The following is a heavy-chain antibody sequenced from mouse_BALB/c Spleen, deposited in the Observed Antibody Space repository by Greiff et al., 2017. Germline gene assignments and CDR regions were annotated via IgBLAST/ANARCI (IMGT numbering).Heavy chain of an antibody. Sequence: EVKLMESGGGFVQPGGSLRLSCAASGFTFTDYYMSWVRQPPGKALEWLGFIRNKANGYTTEYSASVKGLFTIYRENSQSILYLKMNTLRAEDSATYYCARYYDGNYAMDYWGQGTSVTVSA. CDR3: ARYYDGNYAMDY. CDR1: GFTFTDYY. CDR2: IRNKANGYTT. D-gene: IGHD1-1*01. V-gene: IGHV7-3*02. J-gene: IGHJ4*01.